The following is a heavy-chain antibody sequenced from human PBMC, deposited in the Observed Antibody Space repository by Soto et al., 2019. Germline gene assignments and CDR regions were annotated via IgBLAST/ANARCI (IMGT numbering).Heavy chain of an antibody. V-gene: IGHV1-8*01. CDR3: AREGVETSSLWLDP. CDR1: GYTFTNND. Sequence: ASVKVSCKASGYTFTNNDINWVRQAPGQGLEWIGWMNTNTNTTDFAEFFEGRVSLTWDSSISTSYMQLNSLKIDDTAVYYCAREGVETSSLWLDPWGQGTLVTVSS. J-gene: IGHJ5*02. CDR2: MNTNTNTT.